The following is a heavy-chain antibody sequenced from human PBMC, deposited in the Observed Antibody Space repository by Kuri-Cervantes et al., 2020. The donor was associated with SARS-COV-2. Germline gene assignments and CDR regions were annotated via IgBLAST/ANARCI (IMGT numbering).Heavy chain of an antibody. D-gene: IGHD3-16*02. V-gene: IGHV1-18*01. CDR3: ARSNLGLSFDP. Sequence: ASVKVSCKASGYTFTTYGISWVRQAPGQGLEWMGWISASNGNTNYAQSLQGRVTITTYSSTSTAYMELRSLRSDDTAVYYCARSNLGLSFDPWGQGTLVTVSS. CDR1: GYTFTTYG. J-gene: IGHJ5*02. CDR2: ISASNGNT.